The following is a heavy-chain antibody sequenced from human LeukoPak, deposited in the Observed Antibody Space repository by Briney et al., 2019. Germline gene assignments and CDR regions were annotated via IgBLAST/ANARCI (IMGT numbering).Heavy chain of an antibody. CDR1: GFSFSSYA. CDR2: ISGSGGST. Sequence: PGGSLRLSCAASGFSFSSYAMSWVRQAPGKGLKWVSAISGSGGSTYYADSVKGRFTISRDNSKNTPYLQMNSLRAEDTAVYYCAKVGTFREALFDPWGQGTLVAVSS. D-gene: IGHD1-26*01. CDR3: AKVGTFREALFDP. J-gene: IGHJ5*02. V-gene: IGHV3-23*01.